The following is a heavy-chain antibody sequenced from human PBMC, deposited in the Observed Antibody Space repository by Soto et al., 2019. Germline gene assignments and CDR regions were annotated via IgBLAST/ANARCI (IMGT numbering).Heavy chain of an antibody. V-gene: IGHV4-39*01. CDR3: ARHHYNFWSAYPTVGWIDP. D-gene: IGHD3-3*01. Sequence: PSETLSLTCTVSGGSISSSNYYWGWIRLPPGKGLEWIGSIYYSGGTYYNPSLKSRVTMSVDTSKNQFSLKLSSVTAADTAVYYCARHHYNFWSAYPTVGWIDPWGQGTLVTVSS. J-gene: IGHJ5*02. CDR1: GGSISSSNYY. CDR2: IYYSGGT.